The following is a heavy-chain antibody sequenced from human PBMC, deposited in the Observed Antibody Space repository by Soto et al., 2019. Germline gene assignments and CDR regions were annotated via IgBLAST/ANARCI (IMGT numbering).Heavy chain of an antibody. V-gene: IGHV5-51*01. D-gene: IGHD6-19*01. Sequence: GESLKISCKGSGYSFTSYWIGWVRQMPGKGLEWMGIIYPGDSDTRYSPSFQGQVTISADKSISTAYLQWSSLKASDTAMYYCARHGGSGWYMDYYYYMDVWGKGTTVTVSS. CDR1: GYSFTSYW. J-gene: IGHJ6*03. CDR2: IYPGDSDT. CDR3: ARHGGSGWYMDYYYYMDV.